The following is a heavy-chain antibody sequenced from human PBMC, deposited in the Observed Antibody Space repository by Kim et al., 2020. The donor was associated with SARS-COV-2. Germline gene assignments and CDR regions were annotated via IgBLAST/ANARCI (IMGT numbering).Heavy chain of an antibody. V-gene: IGHV4-59*08. Sequence: SETLSLTCTVSGGSMSTYYWSWIRQAPGKGLEWIGYIYKSGTANYNPSLKSRVTMSVVSSKNQFSLRLGSVTAADTAVYYCARRLGVMVRGVIQDWLDPWGQGTLVTVSS. CDR1: GGSMSTYY. J-gene: IGHJ5*02. CDR2: IYKSGTA. D-gene: IGHD3-10*01. CDR3: ARRLGVMVRGVIQDWLDP.